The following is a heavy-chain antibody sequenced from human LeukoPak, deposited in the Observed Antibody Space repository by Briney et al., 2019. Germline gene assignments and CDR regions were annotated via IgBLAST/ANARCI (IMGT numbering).Heavy chain of an antibody. CDR2: ISSSSSYI. Sequence: PGGSLRLSCAASGFTFSSYSMNRVRQAPGKGLEWVSSISSSSSYIYSADSVKGRFTISRDNAKNSLYLQMNSLRVEDTAVYYCARYGLLRLSEINGFDLWGQGTMITVSA. V-gene: IGHV3-21*01. J-gene: IGHJ3*01. D-gene: IGHD5-18*01. CDR1: GFTFSSYS. CDR3: ARYGLLRLSEINGFDL.